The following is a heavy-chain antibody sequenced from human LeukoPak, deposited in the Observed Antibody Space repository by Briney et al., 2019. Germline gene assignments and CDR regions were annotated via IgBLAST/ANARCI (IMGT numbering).Heavy chain of an antibody. CDR3: ARLSIAAAGHNYYYYYMDV. CDR2: MNPNSGNT. CDR1: GYTFTSYD. J-gene: IGHJ6*03. Sequence: AASVKVSCKASGYTFTSYDINWVRQATGQGLEWMGWMNPNSGNTGYAQKFQGRVTMTRNTSISTAYMGLSSLRSEDTAVYYCARLSIAAAGHNYYYYYMDVWGKGTTVTVSS. V-gene: IGHV1-8*01. D-gene: IGHD6-13*01.